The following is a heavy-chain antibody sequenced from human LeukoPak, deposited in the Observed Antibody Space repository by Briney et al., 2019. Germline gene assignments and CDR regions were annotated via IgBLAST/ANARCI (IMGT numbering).Heavy chain of an antibody. CDR3: RGYYYDSSGYYLVDY. CDR2: IRSKANSYAT. D-gene: IGHD3-22*01. Sequence: PGGSLRLSCAASGFTFSGSAMHWVRQASGKGLEWAGRIRSKANSYATAYAASVKGRFTISRDDSKNTAYLQMNSLKTEDTAVYYCRGYYYDSSGYYLVDYWGQGTLVTVSS. J-gene: IGHJ4*02. CDR1: GFTFSGSA. V-gene: IGHV3-73*01.